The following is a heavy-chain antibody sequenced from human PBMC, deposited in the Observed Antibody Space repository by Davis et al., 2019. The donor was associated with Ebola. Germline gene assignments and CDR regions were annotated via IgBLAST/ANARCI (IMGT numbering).Heavy chain of an antibody. CDR3: ARDGAGPYYYDSSGYSQD. V-gene: IGHV1-2*02. CDR1: GYTFTGYY. D-gene: IGHD3-22*01. Sequence: ASVKVSCKASGYTFTGYYMHWVRQAPGQGLEWMGWINPNSGGTNYAQKLQGRVTMTTDTSTSTAYMELRSLRSDDTAVYYCARDGAGPYYYDSSGYSQDWGQGTLVTVSS. CDR2: INPNSGGT. J-gene: IGHJ4*02.